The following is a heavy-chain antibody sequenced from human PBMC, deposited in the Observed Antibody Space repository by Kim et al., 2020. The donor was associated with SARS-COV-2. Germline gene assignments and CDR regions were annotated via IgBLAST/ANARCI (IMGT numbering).Heavy chain of an antibody. Sequence: GGSLRLSCAASGFTFSSYAMSWVRQAPGKGLEWVSAISGSGGSTYYADSVKGRFTISRDNSKNTLYLQMNSLRAEDTAVYYCAKDRPYSSGWYLVKDYYYYGMDVWGQGTTVTDSS. CDR1: GFTFSSYA. CDR2: ISGSGGST. D-gene: IGHD6-19*01. V-gene: IGHV3-23*01. J-gene: IGHJ6*02. CDR3: AKDRPYSSGWYLVKDYYYYGMDV.